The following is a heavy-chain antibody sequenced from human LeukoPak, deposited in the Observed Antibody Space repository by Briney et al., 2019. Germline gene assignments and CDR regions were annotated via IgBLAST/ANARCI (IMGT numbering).Heavy chain of an antibody. V-gene: IGHV4-34*01. J-gene: IGHJ4*02. CDR3: AREDYGEQNFDY. CDR2: INHSGST. Sequence: SETLSLTCAVYGESFSGYYWSWVRQSPGKGLEWIGEINHSGSTNYNSSLKSRVTISVDTSKSQFSLRLSSVTAADTAVYYCAREDYGEQNFDYWGQGTLVTVSS. D-gene: IGHD4-17*01. CDR1: GESFSGYY.